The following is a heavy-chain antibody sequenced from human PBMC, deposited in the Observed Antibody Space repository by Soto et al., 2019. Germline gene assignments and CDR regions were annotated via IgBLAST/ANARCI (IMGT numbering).Heavy chain of an antibody. J-gene: IGHJ6*02. CDR1: GFTFNKFD. D-gene: IGHD1-26*01. V-gene: IGHV3-30-3*01. CDR3: ARGDQYDILLRYYAMDV. Sequence: ESGGGVVQPGTSLRLSCVASGFTFNKFDMHWIRQTPDKRLQWVAFIAYDGINKYYTGSVKGRFSVSRDNSKNTVSLQMNNLGLEDTATYFCARGDQYDILLRYYAMDVWGLGTTVSISS. CDR2: IAYDGINK.